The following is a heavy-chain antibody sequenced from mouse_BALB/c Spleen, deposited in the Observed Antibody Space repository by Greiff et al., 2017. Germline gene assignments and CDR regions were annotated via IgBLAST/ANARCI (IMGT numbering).Heavy chain of an antibody. CDR1: GFSLTSYG. Sequence: VKLVESGPGLVAPSQSLSITCTVSGFSLTSYGVHWVRQPPGKGLEWLGVIWAGGSTNYNSALMSRLSISKDNSKSQVFLKMNSLQTDDTAMYYCARHYDYDWTWFAYWGQGTLVTVSA. J-gene: IGHJ3*01. V-gene: IGHV2-9*02. CDR2: IWAGGST. CDR3: ARHYDYDWTWFAY. D-gene: IGHD2-4*01.